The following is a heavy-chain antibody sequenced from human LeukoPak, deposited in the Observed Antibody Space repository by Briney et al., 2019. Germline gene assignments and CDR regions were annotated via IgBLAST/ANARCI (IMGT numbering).Heavy chain of an antibody. V-gene: IGHV5-51*01. CDR1: DYNFATHW. D-gene: IGHD2-2*02. CDR3: ARGRTCSSINCYTARAFDI. Sequence: GESLKISCKGSDYNFATHWIAWVRQMPGKGLEWMGIIYPGDSDTRYSPSFQGQVTISVDKSISTAHLQWSGLKASDTAIYFCARGRTCSSINCYTARAFDIWGQGTMVTVSS. CDR2: IYPGDSDT. J-gene: IGHJ3*02.